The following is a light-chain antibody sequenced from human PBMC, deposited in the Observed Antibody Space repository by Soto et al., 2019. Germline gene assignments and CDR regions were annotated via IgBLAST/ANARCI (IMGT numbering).Light chain of an antibody. V-gene: IGLV8-61*01. CDR1: SGSVSTSYY. CDR2: STN. CDR3: VLYMGSGIRV. Sequence: QTVVTQEPSFSVSPGGTVTLTCGLSSGSVSTSYYPSWYQQTPGQAPRTLIDSTNTRSSGVPDRFSGSILGNKAALTITGAQADDESDYYCVLYMGSGIRVFGGGTKVPS. J-gene: IGLJ3*02.